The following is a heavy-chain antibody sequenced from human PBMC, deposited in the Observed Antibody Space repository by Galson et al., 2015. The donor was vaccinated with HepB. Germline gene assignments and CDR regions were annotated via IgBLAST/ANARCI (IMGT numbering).Heavy chain of an antibody. Sequence: SLRLSCAASGFTFSSYAMSWVRQAPGKGLEWVSAISGSGGSTYYADSVKGRFTISRDNSKNTLYLQMNSLRAEDTAVYYCAKTSEPTLLWFGELFPDPRGYYFDYWGQGTLVTVSS. V-gene: IGHV3-23*01. CDR1: GFTFSSYA. CDR2: ISGSGGST. CDR3: AKTSEPTLLWFGELFPDPRGYYFDY. J-gene: IGHJ4*02. D-gene: IGHD3-10*01.